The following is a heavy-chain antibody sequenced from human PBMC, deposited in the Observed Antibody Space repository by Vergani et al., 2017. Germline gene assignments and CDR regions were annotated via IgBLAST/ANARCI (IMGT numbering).Heavy chain of an antibody. CDR1: GGSISSSSYY. Sequence: QLQLQESGPGLVKPSETLSLTCTVSGGSISSSSYYWGWILQPPGKGLEWIGSIYYSGSTYYNPSLKSRVTISVDTSKNQFSLKLSSVTAADTAVYYCAREPLDYWGQGTLVTVSS. CDR2: IYYSGST. J-gene: IGHJ4*02. CDR3: AREPLDY. V-gene: IGHV4-39*07.